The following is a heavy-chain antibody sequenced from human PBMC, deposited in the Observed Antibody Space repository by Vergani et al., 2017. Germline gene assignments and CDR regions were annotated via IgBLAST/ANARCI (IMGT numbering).Heavy chain of an antibody. V-gene: IGHV3-30-3*01. D-gene: IGHD3-3*01. CDR3: ARSHTDYDFWSGYYTWFDP. CDR2: ISYDGSNK. CDR1: GFTFSSYA. Sequence: VQLVESGGGVVQPGRSLRLSCAASGFTFSSYAMHWVRQAPGKGLEWVAVISYDGSNKYYADSVKGRFTISRDNSKNTLYLQMNSLRAEDTAVYYCARSHTDYDFWSGYYTWFDPWGQGTLVTVSS. J-gene: IGHJ5*02.